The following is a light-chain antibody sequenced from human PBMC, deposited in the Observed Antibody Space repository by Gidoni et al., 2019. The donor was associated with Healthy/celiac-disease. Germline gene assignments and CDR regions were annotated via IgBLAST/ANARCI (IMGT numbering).Light chain of an antibody. CDR1: QSISSA. J-gene: IGKJ5*01. CDR2: DAS. CDR3: QHLNSYPFT. Sequence: GDSVTSTCRARQSISSALAWYQQKPGKAPKRLIYDASSLEGGVPSRFSGSGSGTDFTLTIISLQPEDFATSYCQHLNSYPFTFGQGTRLEIK. V-gene: IGKV1-13*02.